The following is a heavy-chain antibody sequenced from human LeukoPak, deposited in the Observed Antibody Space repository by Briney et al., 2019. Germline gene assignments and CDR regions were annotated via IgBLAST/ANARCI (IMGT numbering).Heavy chain of an antibody. CDR2: IYTSGST. Sequence: SETLSLTCTVSGGSISSYYWSWIRQPPGKGLEWIGYIYTSGSTNYNPSLKSRVAISVDTSKNQFSLKLSSVTAADTAVYYCARQGLSSGWYVYFDYWGQGTLVTVSS. CDR3: ARQGLSSGWYVYFDY. V-gene: IGHV4-4*09. D-gene: IGHD6-19*01. CDR1: GGSISSYY. J-gene: IGHJ4*02.